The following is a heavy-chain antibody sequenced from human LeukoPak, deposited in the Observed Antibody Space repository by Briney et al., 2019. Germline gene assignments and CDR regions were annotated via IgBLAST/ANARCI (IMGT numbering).Heavy chain of an antibody. D-gene: IGHD3-10*01. CDR2: IYHSGST. CDR1: GYSISSGYY. CDR3: ARQRRYMVRGVMWSWFDP. J-gene: IGHJ5*02. V-gene: IGHV4-38-2*02. Sequence: SETLSLTCTVSGYSISSGYYWGWIRQPPGKGLEWIGSIYHSGSTYYNPSLKSRVTISVDTSKTQFSLKLSSVTAADTAVYYCARQRRYMVRGVMWSWFDPWGQGTLVTVSS.